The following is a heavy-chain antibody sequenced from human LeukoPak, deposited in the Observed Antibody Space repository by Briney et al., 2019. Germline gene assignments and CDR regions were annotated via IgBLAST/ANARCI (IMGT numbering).Heavy chain of an antibody. Sequence: SGTLSLTCDVSGVAFSTYYWSWIRQSPERGVDWIGEVNHSGYTNLNPSLKSRVTISVDTSKNQFSLKLRSVTAADTAVYYCARQLYGSDYWGQGTLVTASS. D-gene: IGHD4-17*01. J-gene: IGHJ4*02. CDR1: GVAFSTYY. V-gene: IGHV4-34*01. CDR2: VNHSGYT. CDR3: ARQLYGSDY.